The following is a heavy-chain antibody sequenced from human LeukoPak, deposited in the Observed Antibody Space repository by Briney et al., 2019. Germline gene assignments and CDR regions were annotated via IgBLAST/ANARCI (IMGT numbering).Heavy chain of an antibody. J-gene: IGHJ3*02. CDR1: GFTFSSYG. V-gene: IGHV3-30*18. CDR2: ISYDGSNK. D-gene: IGHD2-2*01. Sequence: GGSLRLSCAASGFTFSSYGMHWVRQAPGKGLEWVAVISYDGSNKYYADSVKGRFTISRDNSKNTLYLQMNSLRAEDTAVYYCAKARYCSSTSCRAPSVFDIWGQGTMVTVSS. CDR3: AKARYCSSTSCRAPSVFDI.